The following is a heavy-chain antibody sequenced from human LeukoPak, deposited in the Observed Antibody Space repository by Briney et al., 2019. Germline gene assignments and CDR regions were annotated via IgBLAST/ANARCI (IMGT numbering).Heavy chain of an antibody. Sequence: QPGGSLRLSCAASGLTFNNYWMNWVRQAPGKGLEWVANIKQDGSEKYYVDSVKGRFTISRDNARNSLYLQMNSLRAEDTAVYYCARDRVTTSSWPRVEYYYMGVWGKGTTVTISS. J-gene: IGHJ6*03. CDR3: ARDRVTTSSWPRVEYYYMGV. CDR1: GLTFNNYW. CDR2: IKQDGSEK. V-gene: IGHV3-7*01. D-gene: IGHD4-11*01.